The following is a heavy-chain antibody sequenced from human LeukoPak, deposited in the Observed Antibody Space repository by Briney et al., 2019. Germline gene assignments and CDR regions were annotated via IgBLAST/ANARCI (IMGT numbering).Heavy chain of an antibody. J-gene: IGHJ3*02. D-gene: IGHD3-22*01. V-gene: IGHV4-39*02. CDR3: AGEVEYYDSSGYRPHAFDI. CDR2: ISYSGGT. Sequence: PGGSLRLSCTASGFTFSGYSMNWIRQAPGKGLEWFGSISYSGGTSYNPSLRSRVTISVDTSKNQFSLKLNSVTAADTAVYYCAGEVEYYDSSGYRPHAFDIWGQGTVVTVSS. CDR1: GFTFSGYS.